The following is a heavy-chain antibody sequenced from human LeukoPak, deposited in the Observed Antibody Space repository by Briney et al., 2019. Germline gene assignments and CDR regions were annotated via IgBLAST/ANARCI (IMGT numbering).Heavy chain of an antibody. CDR2: IYYSGST. J-gene: IGHJ4*02. CDR1: GGSISSYY. D-gene: IGHD3-22*01. Sequence: PSETLYLTCTVSGGSISSYYWSWIRQPPGKGLEWIGYIYYSGSTNYNPSLKSRVTISVDTSKNQFSLKLSSVTAADTAVYYCARGANYDSSGYCFDYWGQGTLVTVSS. V-gene: IGHV4-59*01. CDR3: ARGANYDSSGYCFDY.